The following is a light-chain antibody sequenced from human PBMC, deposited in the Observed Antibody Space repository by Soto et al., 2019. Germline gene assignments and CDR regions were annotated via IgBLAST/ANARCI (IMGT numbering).Light chain of an antibody. Sequence: QSALTQPASVSGSPGQSITISCTGTSSDVGGYDYVSWYQQHPGKAPKLKIFEVTNRPSGVSNRFSGSKSGNTASLTISGLRAEDEADYYCSSFRSTSTLPYVFGTGTKLTVL. J-gene: IGLJ1*01. CDR3: SSFRSTSTLPYV. CDR1: SSDVGGYDY. V-gene: IGLV2-14*01. CDR2: EVT.